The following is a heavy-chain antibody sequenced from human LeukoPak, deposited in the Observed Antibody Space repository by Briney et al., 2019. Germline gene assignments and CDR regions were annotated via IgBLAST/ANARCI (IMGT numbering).Heavy chain of an antibody. CDR3: ARETSGYYTYFDY. V-gene: IGHV3-30*03. CDR1: GFTFSTYS. J-gene: IGHJ4*02. CDR2: ISYDGSNK. Sequence: GGSLRLSCAASGFTFSTYSMNWVRQAPGKGLEWVAVISYDGSNKYYADSVKGRFTISRDNSKNTLYLQMNSLRAEDTAVYYCARETSGYYTYFDYWGQGTLVTVSS. D-gene: IGHD3-3*01.